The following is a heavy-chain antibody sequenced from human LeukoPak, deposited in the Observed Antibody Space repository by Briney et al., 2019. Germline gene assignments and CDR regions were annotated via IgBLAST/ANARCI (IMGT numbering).Heavy chain of an antibody. J-gene: IGHJ4*02. Sequence: ASVKVSCKASGYTFTSYDINWVRQATGQGLEWMGWINPNSGGTNYAQKFQGRVTMTRDTSISTAYMELSRLRSDDTAVYYCARGPDAAQYDYWGQGTLVTVSS. V-gene: IGHV1-2*02. CDR2: INPNSGGT. CDR1: GYTFTSYD. CDR3: ARGPDAAQYDY.